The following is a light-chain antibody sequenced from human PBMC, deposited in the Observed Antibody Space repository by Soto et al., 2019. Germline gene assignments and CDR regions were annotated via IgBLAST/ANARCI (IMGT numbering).Light chain of an antibody. CDR3: QQANSFPLT. Sequence: EIQMTQAPSSMFTSVVDRVSITCRASQGISSWLAWYQQKPGKAPKLLIYSASSLHSGVPSRFSGSRSGTDFTLTISSLQPEDFATYYCQQANSFPLTFGQGTRLEIK. CDR1: QGISSW. J-gene: IGKJ5*01. CDR2: SAS. V-gene: IGKV1-12*01.